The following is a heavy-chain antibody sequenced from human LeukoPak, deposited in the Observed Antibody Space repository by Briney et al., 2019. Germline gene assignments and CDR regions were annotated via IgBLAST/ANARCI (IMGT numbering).Heavy chain of an antibody. CDR2: ISSSSSYI. V-gene: IGHV3-21*01. D-gene: IGHD4-11*01. Sequence: GGSLRLSCAASGFTFSTYSMNWVRQAPGKGLEWVSFISSSSSYIYYADSVKGRFTISRDNAKNSLYLQMNSLRAEDTAVYYCARSPPYVLYSNYLFDYWGQGTLVTVSS. CDR3: ARSPPYVLYSNYLFDY. J-gene: IGHJ4*02. CDR1: GFTFSTYS.